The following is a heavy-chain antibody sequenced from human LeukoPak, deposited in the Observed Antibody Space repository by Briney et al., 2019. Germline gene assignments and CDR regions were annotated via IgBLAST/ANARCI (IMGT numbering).Heavy chain of an antibody. D-gene: IGHD5-12*01. J-gene: IGHJ4*02. Sequence: GASVKVSCKASGYTFTNHYIHWVRQAPRQGFEWMGWINPNTGGTDYAQKFQDRIAISTYTSISTAYMELGRLRSDDTALYYCARDLATIDGIAWYYFENWGQGTLVTVS. V-gene: IGHV1-2*02. CDR2: INPNTGGT. CDR1: GYTFTNHY. CDR3: ARDLATIDGIAWYYFEN.